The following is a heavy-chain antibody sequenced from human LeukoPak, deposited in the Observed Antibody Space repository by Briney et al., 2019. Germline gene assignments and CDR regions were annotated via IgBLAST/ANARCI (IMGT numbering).Heavy chain of an antibody. CDR3: ARGSSGWYTIRYYFDY. CDR1: GVSFSGYY. D-gene: IGHD6-19*01. J-gene: IGHJ4*02. V-gene: IGHV4-34*01. Sequence: SETLSLTCAVYGVSFSGYYWSWIRQPPGKGLEWIGEINHSGSTNYNPSLKSRVTISVDTSKNQFSLKLSSVTAADTAVYYCARGSSGWYTIRYYFDYWGQGTLVTVSS. CDR2: INHSGST.